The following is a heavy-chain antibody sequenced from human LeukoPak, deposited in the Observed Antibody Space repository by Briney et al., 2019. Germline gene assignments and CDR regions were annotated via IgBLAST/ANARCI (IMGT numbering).Heavy chain of an antibody. V-gene: IGHV4-4*07. CDR1: GGSINSYY. D-gene: IGHD4-23*01. Sequence: SETLSLTCTVSGGSINSYYWSWIRQPAGKGLEWIGRIYSSGSTNYNPSLKSRVSMSVDTSKNQFSLKLSSVTAADTAVYYCARGGKATVVTMWGQGILVTVSS. J-gene: IGHJ4*02. CDR3: ARGGKATVVTM. CDR2: IYSSGST.